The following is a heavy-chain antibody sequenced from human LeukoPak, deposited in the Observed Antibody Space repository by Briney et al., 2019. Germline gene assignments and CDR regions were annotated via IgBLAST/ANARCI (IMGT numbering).Heavy chain of an antibody. V-gene: IGHV5-51*01. J-gene: IGHJ4*02. CDR1: GYTFTSYW. CDR2: IHPGDSDT. D-gene: IGHD2-8*02. Sequence: GESLKISCKGSGYTFTSYWIGWVRQMPGKGLEWMGIIHPGDSDTRYSPSFQGQVTISADKSVSTSYPQWSSLKASDTAMYYCATLPHTEFHYWGQGTLVTVSS. CDR3: ATLPHTEFHY.